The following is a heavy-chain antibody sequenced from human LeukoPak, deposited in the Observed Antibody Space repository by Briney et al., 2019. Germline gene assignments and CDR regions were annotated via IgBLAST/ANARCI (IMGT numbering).Heavy chain of an antibody. D-gene: IGHD4-11*01. CDR1: GFTFSSYG. CDR3: AKGPPTVTTNYFDY. J-gene: IGHJ4*02. CDR2: ISYDGSNK. V-gene: IGHV3-30*18. Sequence: SGGSLRLSCAASGFTFSSYGMHWVRQAPGKGLEWVAVISYDGSNKYYADSVKGRFTISRDNSKNTLYLQMNSLRAEDTAVYYCAKGPPTVTTNYFDYWGQGTLVTVSS.